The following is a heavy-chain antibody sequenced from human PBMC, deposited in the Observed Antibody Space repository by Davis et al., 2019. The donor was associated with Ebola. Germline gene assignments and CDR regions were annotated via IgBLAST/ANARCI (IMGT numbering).Heavy chain of an antibody. CDR2: IYTSGST. Sequence: PSETLSLTCTVSGGSISSYYWSWIRQPAGKGLEWIGRIYTSGSTNYNPSLKSRVTMSVDTSKNQFSLKLSSVTAADTAVYYCARENSSGWYKSRHFDYWGQGTLVTVSS. V-gene: IGHV4-4*07. CDR1: GGSISSYY. J-gene: IGHJ4*02. CDR3: ARENSSGWYKSRHFDY. D-gene: IGHD6-19*01.